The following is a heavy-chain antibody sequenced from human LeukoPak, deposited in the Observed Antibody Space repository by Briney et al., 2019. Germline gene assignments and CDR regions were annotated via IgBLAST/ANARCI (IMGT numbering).Heavy chain of an antibody. CDR3: ARASGGRGEAPSAIVGWFDP. J-gene: IGHJ5*02. CDR1: GGTFSSYA. Sequence: AASVTVSCKSSGGTFSSYAISWVRQAPGQGLEWMGGIIPIFGTANYAQKFQGRVTITTDESTSTAYMELSSLRSEDTAVYYCARASGGRGEAPSAIVGWFDPGAREPWSPSPQ. CDR2: IIPIFGTA. V-gene: IGHV1-69*05. D-gene: IGHD2-2*02.